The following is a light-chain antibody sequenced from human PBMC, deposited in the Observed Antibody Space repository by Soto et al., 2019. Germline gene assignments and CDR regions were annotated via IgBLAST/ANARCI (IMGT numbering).Light chain of an antibody. J-gene: IGKJ2*01. CDR1: LDISSS. CDR2: AAS. Sequence: DVQMTQSPSSLSASVGDRVTITCRASLDISSSLAWYQQKPGKVPKLLIYAASTLHAGVQSRFSGSGSGTFFTLTIKSLQAEDVATYCCQRYNSAPNTFGRGTRLEIK. CDR3: QRYNSAPNT. V-gene: IGKV1-27*01.